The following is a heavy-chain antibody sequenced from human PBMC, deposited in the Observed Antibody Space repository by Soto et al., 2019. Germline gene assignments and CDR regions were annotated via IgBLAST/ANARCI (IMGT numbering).Heavy chain of an antibody. J-gene: IGHJ6*02. CDR1: GFTFSSYG. CDR3: ARVPDRYYYYGMDV. V-gene: IGHV3-33*01. CDR2: IWYDGSNK. Sequence: QVQLVESGGGVVQPGRSLRLSCAASGFTFSSYGMHWVRQAPGKGLEWVAVIWYDGSNKYYADSVKGRFTISRDNSKNTLYLQMNSLRAEDTAVYYCARVPDRYYYYGMDVWGQGTTVTVSS.